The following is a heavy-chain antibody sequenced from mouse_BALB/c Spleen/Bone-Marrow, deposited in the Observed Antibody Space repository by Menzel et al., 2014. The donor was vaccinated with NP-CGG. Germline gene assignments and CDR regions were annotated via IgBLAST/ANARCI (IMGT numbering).Heavy chain of an antibody. CDR3: ATLTGTSY. CDR2: ITNGGGST. D-gene: IGHD4-1*01. CDR1: GFPFSSYT. V-gene: IGHV5-12-2*01. J-gene: IGHJ3*01. Sequence: EVMLVESGGGLVQPGGSLKLSCAASGFPFSSYTMSWVRQTPEKRLEWVAFITNGGGSTYYPDTLKGRFTISRDDAKSTLYLQMSSLKSEDTAMYYCATLTGTSYWGQGTLVTVSA.